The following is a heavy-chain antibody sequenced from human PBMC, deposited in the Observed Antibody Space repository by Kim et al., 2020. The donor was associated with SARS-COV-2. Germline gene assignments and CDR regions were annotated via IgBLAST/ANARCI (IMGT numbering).Heavy chain of an antibody. J-gene: IGHJ5*02. CDR2: IWYDGSNK. Sequence: GGSLRLSCAASGFTFSSYGMHWVRQAPGKGLEWVAVIWYDGSNKYYADSVKGRFTISRDNSKNTLYLQMNSLRAEDTAVYYCARYLLLLGGDGPMVRGVLHDGWFDPWGQGTLVTVSS. V-gene: IGHV3-33*08. CDR3: ARYLLLLGGDGPMVRGVLHDGWFDP. CDR1: GFTFSSYG. D-gene: IGHD3-10*01.